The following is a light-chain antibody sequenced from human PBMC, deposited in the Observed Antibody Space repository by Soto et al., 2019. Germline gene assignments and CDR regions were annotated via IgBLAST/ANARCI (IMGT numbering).Light chain of an antibody. Sequence: QSALTQPASVSGSTGQSITISCTGTRSDVGGYNYVSSYQQHPGKAPKLMIYEVSNRPSGVSSRFSGSKSGNTASLTISGLQAEDEADYYCSSYTSSSTLYVFGTGTKVTVL. CDR2: EVS. CDR3: SSYTSSSTLYV. V-gene: IGLV2-14*01. CDR1: RSDVGGYNY. J-gene: IGLJ1*01.